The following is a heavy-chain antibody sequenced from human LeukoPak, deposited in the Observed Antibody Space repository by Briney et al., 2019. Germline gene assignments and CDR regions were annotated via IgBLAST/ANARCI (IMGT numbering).Heavy chain of an antibody. CDR2: ISYDGNNK. V-gene: IGHV3-30*18. D-gene: IGHD3-22*01. CDR3: AKDQWSDSSALDY. CDR1: GFTFSNYG. Sequence: GRSLRLSCAASGFTFSNYGMHWVRQAPGEGLEWVAVISYDGNNKYYADSVKGRFTISRDNSKNTLFLQMNSLRAEDTAVYYCAKDQWSDSSALDYWGQGTLVTVSS. J-gene: IGHJ4*02.